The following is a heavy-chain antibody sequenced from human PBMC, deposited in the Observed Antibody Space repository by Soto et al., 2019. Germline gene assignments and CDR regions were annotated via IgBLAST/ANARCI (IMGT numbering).Heavy chain of an antibody. CDR1: GYTFTSYD. J-gene: IGHJ4*02. D-gene: IGHD3-22*01. V-gene: IGHV1-8*01. CDR2: MNPNSGNT. CDR3: ARVPNNYYDSSGYYTFDY. Sequence: QVQLVQSGAEVKKPGASVKVSCKASGYTFTSYDINWVRQATGQGLEWMGWMNPNSGNTGYAQKFQGRVTMTRNTXIXTXXMELSSLRSEDTAVYYCARVPNNYYDSSGYYTFDYWGQGTLVTVSS.